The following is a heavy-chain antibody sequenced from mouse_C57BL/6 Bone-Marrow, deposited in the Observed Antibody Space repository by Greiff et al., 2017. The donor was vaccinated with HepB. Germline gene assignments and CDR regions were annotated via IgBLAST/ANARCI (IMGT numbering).Heavy chain of an antibody. Sequence: VQLVESGAELVRPGASVTLSCKASGYTFTDYEMHWVKQTPVHGLEWIGAIDPETGGTAYNQKFKGKAILTADKSSSTAYMELRSLTSEDSAVYYCTRFRAFDYWGQGTTLTVSS. CDR2: IDPETGGT. J-gene: IGHJ2*01. CDR1: GYTFTDYE. V-gene: IGHV1-15*01. CDR3: TRFRAFDY. D-gene: IGHD3-1*01.